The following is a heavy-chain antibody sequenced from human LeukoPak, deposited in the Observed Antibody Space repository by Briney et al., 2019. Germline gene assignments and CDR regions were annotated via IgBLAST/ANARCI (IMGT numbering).Heavy chain of an antibody. V-gene: IGHV3-23*01. CDR3: AKVGARYDILTGYYNVYYFDY. J-gene: IGHJ4*02. D-gene: IGHD3-9*01. CDR1: GFTFSNYN. Sequence: GGSLRLSCAASGFTFSNYNMNWIRQAPGKGLEWVSAISGSGGSTYYADSVKGRFTISRDNSKNTLYLQMNSLRAEDTAVYYCAKVGARYDILTGYYNVYYFDYWGQGTLVTVSS. CDR2: ISGSGGST.